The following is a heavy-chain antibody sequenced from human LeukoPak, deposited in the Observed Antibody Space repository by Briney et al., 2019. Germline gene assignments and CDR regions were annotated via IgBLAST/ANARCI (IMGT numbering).Heavy chain of an antibody. D-gene: IGHD3-10*01. J-gene: IGHJ4*02. Sequence: PGGSLRLSCAASGFTFSSYVMSWVRQAPGKGLEWVSAISGSGGSTYYADSVKGRFTISRDNSKNTLYLQMNSLRAEDTAVYYCAKVYGSGSYQDYWGQGTLVTVSS. CDR1: GFTFSSYV. CDR2: ISGSGGST. CDR3: AKVYGSGSYQDY. V-gene: IGHV3-23*01.